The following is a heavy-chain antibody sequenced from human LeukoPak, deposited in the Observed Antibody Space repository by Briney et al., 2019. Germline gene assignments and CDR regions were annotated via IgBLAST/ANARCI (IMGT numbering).Heavy chain of an antibody. CDR1: GFTVSNYA. D-gene: IGHD3-3*01. J-gene: IGHJ4*02. V-gene: IGHV3-23*01. Sequence: AGSLRLSCAASGFTVSNYAMNRLAQAQGKGLEGVSSISGSGGSTYFAGSVKGRVTISRDNSKNTMYMQMNSLRVEDTAVYYCAKGGQNYDFWRFDYWGQGSLVTVSS. CDR3: AKGGQNYDFWRFDY. CDR2: ISGSGGST.